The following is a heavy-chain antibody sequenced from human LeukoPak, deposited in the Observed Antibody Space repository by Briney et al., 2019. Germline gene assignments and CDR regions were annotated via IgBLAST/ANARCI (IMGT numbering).Heavy chain of an antibody. CDR2: ISGSGSGT. CDR3: AKAPVTTCRGAYCYPFDY. J-gene: IGHJ4*02. CDR1: GFTFSTYA. D-gene: IGHD2-21*01. V-gene: IGHV3-23*01. Sequence: GGSLRLSCAASGFTFSTYAMTWVRQAPGQGLEWVSSISGSGSGTYYADSVKGRFTISRDNSKNTLYLQMNRLRPEDAAVYYCAKAPVTTCRGAYCYPFDYWGQGTLVTVSS.